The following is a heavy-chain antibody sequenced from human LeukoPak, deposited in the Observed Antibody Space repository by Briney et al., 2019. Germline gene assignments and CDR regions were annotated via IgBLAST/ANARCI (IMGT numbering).Heavy chain of an antibody. Sequence: GAPVKVSCKASGYSFTSHYMHWVRQAPGQGLEWLGLINPSGSSTLYAQKFQGRVTMTRDMSTTTDYMELSSLRSEDTAVYYCARDPLYGSGSSISYYYYYMDVWGKGTTVTISS. CDR3: ARDPLYGSGSSISYYYYYMDV. CDR1: GYSFTSHY. CDR2: INPSGSST. J-gene: IGHJ6*03. V-gene: IGHV1-46*01. D-gene: IGHD3-10*01.